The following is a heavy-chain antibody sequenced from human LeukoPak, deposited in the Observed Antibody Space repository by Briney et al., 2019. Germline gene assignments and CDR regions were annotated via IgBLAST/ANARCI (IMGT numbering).Heavy chain of an antibody. CDR3: ARAGGWARGDYKADAFDI. CDR2: ISVHKGDT. V-gene: IGHV1-18*01. CDR1: GYTFTNFG. J-gene: IGHJ3*02. D-gene: IGHD6-19*01. Sequence: ASVKVSCKASGYTFTNFGISWVRQASGQGREWMGWISVHKGDTNYAQILQGRVTMTTDTSTSTAYMELRSLRSDDTAVYYCARAGGWARGDYKADAFDIWGQGIMVTVSS.